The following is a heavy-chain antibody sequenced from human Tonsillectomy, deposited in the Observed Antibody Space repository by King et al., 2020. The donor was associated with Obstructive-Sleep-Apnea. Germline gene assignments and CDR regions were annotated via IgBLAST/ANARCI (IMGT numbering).Heavy chain of an antibody. D-gene: IGHD2-2*01. Sequence: VQLVESGGGLVKPGGSLRLSCAASGFTFSDYYMSWIRQAPGKGLEWVSYISSSSSYTNYADSVKGRFTISRDNAKNSLYLQMNSLRAEDTAVYYCARDPSVYCSSTSCYGAYYYGMDVWGQGTTVTVSS. CDR3: ARDPSVYCSSTSCYGAYYYGMDV. V-gene: IGHV3-11*06. J-gene: IGHJ6*02. CDR1: GFTFSDYY. CDR2: ISSSSSYT.